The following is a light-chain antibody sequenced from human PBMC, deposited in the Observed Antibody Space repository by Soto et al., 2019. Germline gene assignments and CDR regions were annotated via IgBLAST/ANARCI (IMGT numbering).Light chain of an antibody. CDR1: SGHSSYA. J-gene: IGLJ2*01. V-gene: IGLV4-69*01. CDR3: QTWGTGIHVV. Sequence: QPVLTQSPSASASLGASVKLTCTLSSGHSSYAIAWHQQQPEKGPRYLMKLDSDGSHTKGDAIPDRFSGSSSGAERYLTISRLQSEDEADSYCQTWGTGIHVVFGGGPKLTVL. CDR2: LDSDGSH.